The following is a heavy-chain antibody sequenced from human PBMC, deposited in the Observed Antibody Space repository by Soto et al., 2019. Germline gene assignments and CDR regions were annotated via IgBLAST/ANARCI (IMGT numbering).Heavy chain of an antibody. CDR3: TTDPRGGYGDYVRDY. Sequence: GGSLRLSCAASGFTFSNAWMSWVRQAPGKGLEWVGRIKSKTDGGTTDYAAPVKGRFTISRDDSKNTLYLQMNSLKTEDTAVYYCTTDPRGGYGDYVRDYWGQGTLVTVSS. CDR2: IKSKTDGGTT. J-gene: IGHJ4*02. D-gene: IGHD4-17*01. V-gene: IGHV3-15*01. CDR1: GFTFSNAW.